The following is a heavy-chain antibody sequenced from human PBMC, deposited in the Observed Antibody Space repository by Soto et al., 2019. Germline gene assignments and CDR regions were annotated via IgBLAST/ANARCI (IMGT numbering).Heavy chain of an antibody. J-gene: IGHJ4*02. V-gene: IGHV1-69*01. D-gene: IGHD2-15*01. CDR2: IIPIFGTA. CDR1: GGTFSSYA. Sequence: CKASGGTFSSYAISWVRQAPGQGLEWMGGIIPIFGTANYAQKFQGRVTITADESTSTAYMELSSLRSEDTAVYYCARSGIVVVVAATGPNYFDYWGQGTLVTVSS. CDR3: ARSGIVVVVAATGPNYFDY.